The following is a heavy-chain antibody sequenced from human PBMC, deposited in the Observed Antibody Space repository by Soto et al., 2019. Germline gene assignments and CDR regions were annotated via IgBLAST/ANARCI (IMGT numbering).Heavy chain of an antibody. Sequence: SETLSLTCAVYGGSFSGYYWSWIRQPPGKGLEWIGEINHSGSTNYNPSLKSRVTISVDTSKNQFSLKLSSVTAADTAVYYCARDYGCKHDYWGQGTLVTVSS. CDR2: INHSGST. CDR1: GGSFSGYY. CDR3: ARDYGCKHDY. V-gene: IGHV4-34*01. D-gene: IGHD4-17*01. J-gene: IGHJ4*02.